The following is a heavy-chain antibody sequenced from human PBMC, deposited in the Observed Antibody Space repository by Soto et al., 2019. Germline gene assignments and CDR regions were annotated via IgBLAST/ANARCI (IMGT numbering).Heavy chain of an antibody. Sequence: SETLSLTCTVSGASISSGDYYWSWVRQHPGKGLEWIGYIYYSGSTYYNPSLKSRLSISVDTSKNQFSLKLSSVTAADTAVHYCASIYDSSGYYYGNNWLDPWGQGTLVTVSS. J-gene: IGHJ5*02. CDR1: GASISSGDYY. CDR3: ASIYDSSGYYYGNNWLDP. V-gene: IGHV4-31*03. CDR2: IYYSGST. D-gene: IGHD3-22*01.